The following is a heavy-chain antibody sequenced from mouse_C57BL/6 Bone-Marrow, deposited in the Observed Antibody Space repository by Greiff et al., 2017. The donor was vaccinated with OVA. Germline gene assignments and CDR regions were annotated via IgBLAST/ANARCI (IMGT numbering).Heavy chain of an antibody. CDR3: AKGITTVGNWYFDV. J-gene: IGHJ1*03. D-gene: IGHD1-1*01. V-gene: IGHV1-72*01. CDR1: GYTFTSYW. Sequence: LQPGAELVKPGASVKLSCKASGYTFTSYWMHWVKQRPGRGLEWIGRIDPNSGGTKYNEKFKSKATLTVDKPSSTAYMQLSSLTSEDSAVYYCAKGITTVGNWYFDVWGTGTTVTVSS. CDR2: IDPNSGGT.